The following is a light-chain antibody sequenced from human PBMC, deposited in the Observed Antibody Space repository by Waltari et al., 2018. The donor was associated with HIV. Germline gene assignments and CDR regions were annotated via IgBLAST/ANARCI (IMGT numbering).Light chain of an antibody. Sequence: QSALTQPPSASGTPGQRVTISCSGSSSNIGSRTVNWYQQLPGMAPKLLIYANAQRPSGVPDRFSGYNSGTSASLAISVLHSEDEAGYYCAAWDDSLNGLVFGGGTKLTVL. CDR2: ANA. V-gene: IGLV1-44*01. J-gene: IGLJ3*02. CDR1: SSNIGSRT. CDR3: AAWDDSLNGLV.